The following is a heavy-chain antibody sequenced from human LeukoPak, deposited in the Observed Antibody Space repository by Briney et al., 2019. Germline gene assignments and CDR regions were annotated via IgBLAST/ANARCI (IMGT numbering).Heavy chain of an antibody. CDR1: DGSISNYY. Sequence: SETLSLTCTVSDGSISNYYWSWIRQSPGKGLEFIGYIYHTGSANYNFSLKSRVTISVDTSKSQFSLRLTSVTAADTAVYYCARGPPTVLFTNYIRSLWIDPWGQGILVTVSS. CDR2: IYHTGSA. V-gene: IGHV4-59*01. J-gene: IGHJ5*02. CDR3: ARGPPTVLFTNYIRSLWIDP. D-gene: IGHD4/OR15-4a*01.